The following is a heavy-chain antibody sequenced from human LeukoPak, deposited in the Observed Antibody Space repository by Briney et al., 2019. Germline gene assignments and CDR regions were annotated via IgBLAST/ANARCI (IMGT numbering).Heavy chain of an antibody. J-gene: IGHJ4*02. D-gene: IGHD5-24*01. CDR3: ARDRTRDGYNQGRVFDY. CDR2: ISYDGSNK. V-gene: IGHV3-30-3*01. CDR1: GFTFSNTW. Sequence: GGSLRLSCVGSGFTFSNTWLNWVRQAPGKGLEWVAVISYDGSNKYYADSVKGRFTISRDNSKNTLFLQMNSLRGEDTAVYYCARDRTRDGYNQGRVFDYWGQGTLVTVSS.